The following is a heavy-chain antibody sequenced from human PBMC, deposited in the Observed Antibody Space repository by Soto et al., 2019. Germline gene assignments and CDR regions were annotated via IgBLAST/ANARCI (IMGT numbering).Heavy chain of an antibody. Sequence: SETLSLTCTVSGGSISSYYWSWIRQPPGKGLEWIGYIYYSGSTNYNPSLKSRVTISVDTSKNQFSLTLSSVTAADTAVYYCARMLGGDYDSGWFDPWGQGTLVTVSS. V-gene: IGHV4-59*01. J-gene: IGHJ5*02. CDR2: IYYSGST. CDR3: ARMLGGDYDSGWFDP. CDR1: GGSISSYY. D-gene: IGHD4-17*01.